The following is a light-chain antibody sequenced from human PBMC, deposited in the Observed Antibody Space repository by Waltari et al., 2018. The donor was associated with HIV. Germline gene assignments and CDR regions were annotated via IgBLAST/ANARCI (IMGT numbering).Light chain of an antibody. V-gene: IGLV2-11*01. CDR1: SSDVGDYNS. CDR2: DVS. Sequence: QSPLTQPRPVPGSPGPSVTISCTGTSSDVGDYNSVPWYQQHPGKAPKLMIYDVSKWPSGVPDRFSGSKSGNTASLTISGLQAEDEADYYCCSYAGTYTYVFGTGTKVTVL. CDR3: CSYAGTYTYV. J-gene: IGLJ1*01.